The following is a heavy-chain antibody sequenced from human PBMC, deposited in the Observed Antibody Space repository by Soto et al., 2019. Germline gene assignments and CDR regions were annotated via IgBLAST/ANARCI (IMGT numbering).Heavy chain of an antibody. Sequence: QVQLVQSGAEVKKPGSSVKVSCKASGGTFGSQGIAWVRQAPGQGLVWMGGFIAMLGTPTYAKKVQGRATISADESLTSSYLELRSLRSEDTGVYFCARGAMANFDYWGQGTVVTVSS. J-gene: IGHJ4*02. V-gene: IGHV1-69*01. CDR1: GGTFGSQG. D-gene: IGHD5-18*01. CDR3: ARGAMANFDY. CDR2: FIAMLGTP.